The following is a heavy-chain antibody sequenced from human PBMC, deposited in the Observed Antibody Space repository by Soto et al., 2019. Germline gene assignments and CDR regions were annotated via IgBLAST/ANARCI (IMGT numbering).Heavy chain of an antibody. CDR3: ARGQKVRYYDFWSGPAPYGMDV. J-gene: IGHJ6*02. CDR1: GGSVSSGSYY. Sequence: PSETLSLTCTVSGGSVSSGSYYWSWIRQPPGKGLEWIGYTYYSGSTNYNPSLKSRVTISVDASKNQFSLKLSSVTAADTAVYYCARGQKVRYYDFWSGPAPYGMDVWGQGTTVTVSS. CDR2: TYYSGST. D-gene: IGHD3-3*01. V-gene: IGHV4-61*01.